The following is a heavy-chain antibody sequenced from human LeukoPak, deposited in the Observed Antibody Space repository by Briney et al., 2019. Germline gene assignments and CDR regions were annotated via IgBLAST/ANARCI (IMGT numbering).Heavy chain of an antibody. CDR2: IYPGDSDT. D-gene: IGHD4-11*01. J-gene: IGHJ6*02. CDR3: ARSATPYSNYPYYYYYGMDV. CDR1: GYSFTSYW. Sequence: GESLKISCQGFGYSFTSYWIGWVRQMPGKGLEWMGIIYPGDSDTRYSPSFQGQVTISADKSISTAYLQWSSLKASDTAMYYCARSATPYSNYPYYYYYGMDVWGQGTTVTVSS. V-gene: IGHV5-51*01.